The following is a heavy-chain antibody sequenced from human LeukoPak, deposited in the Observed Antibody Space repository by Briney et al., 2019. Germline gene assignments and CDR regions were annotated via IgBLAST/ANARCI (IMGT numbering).Heavy chain of an antibody. CDR1: GGSFSGYY. Sequence: SETLSRTCAVYGGSFSGYYWSWIRQPPGKGLEWIGEINHSGSTNYNPSLKSRVTISVDTSKNQFSLKLSSVTAADTAVYYCASVWYPRLTIDNWGQGTLVTVSS. D-gene: IGHD4/OR15-4a*01. J-gene: IGHJ4*02. CDR3: ASVWYPRLTIDN. CDR2: INHSGST. V-gene: IGHV4-34*01.